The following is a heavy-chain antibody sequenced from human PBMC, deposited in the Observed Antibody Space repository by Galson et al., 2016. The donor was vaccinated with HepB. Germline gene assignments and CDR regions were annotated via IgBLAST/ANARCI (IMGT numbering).Heavy chain of an antibody. J-gene: IGHJ6*02. CDR1: GYTFSAYG. D-gene: IGHD2-21*02. Sequence: SVKVSCKASGYTFSAYGINWVRQAPGQGPEWMGWISVANGNDVYAQSLQGSVTMTPDTSTNTAYMELRGLTCDDLAVYFCARGAFCTISDCSVQHSYYNKGMDVWGQGTTVIVSS. CDR3: ARGAFCTISDCSVQHSYYNKGMDV. CDR2: ISVANGND. V-gene: IGHV1-18*03.